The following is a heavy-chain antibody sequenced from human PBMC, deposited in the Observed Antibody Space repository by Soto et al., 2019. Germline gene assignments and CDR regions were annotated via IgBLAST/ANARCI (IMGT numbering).Heavy chain of an antibody. V-gene: IGHV3-15*07. Sequence: GGSLRLSCAASGFTFSNAWMNWVRQAPGKGLEWVGRIKSKTDGGTTDYAAPVKGRFTISRDDSKNTLYLQMNSLKTEDTAVYYCTTRGDESASDYYYGMDVWGQGTTVTVSS. J-gene: IGHJ6*02. CDR3: TTRGDESASDYYYGMDV. CDR2: IKSKTDGGTT. D-gene: IGHD3-10*01. CDR1: GFTFSNAW.